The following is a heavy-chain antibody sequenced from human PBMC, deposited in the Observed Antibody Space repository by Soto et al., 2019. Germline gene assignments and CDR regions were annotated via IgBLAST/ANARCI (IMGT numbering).Heavy chain of an antibody. CDR1: GFTFSSYG. J-gene: IGHJ4*02. CDR3: ARGKVGATFWFFDY. Sequence: QVQLVESGGGVVQPGRSLRLSCAASGFTFSSYGMHWVRQAPGKGLEWVAVIWYDGSNKYYADSVKGRFTISGDNSKNTLYLQMNSLRAEDTAVYYCARGKVGATFWFFDYWGQGTLVTVSS. V-gene: IGHV3-33*01. D-gene: IGHD1-26*01. CDR2: IWYDGSNK.